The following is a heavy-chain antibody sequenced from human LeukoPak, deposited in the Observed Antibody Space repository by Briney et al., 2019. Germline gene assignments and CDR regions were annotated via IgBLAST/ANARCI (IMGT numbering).Heavy chain of an antibody. J-gene: IGHJ4*02. V-gene: IGHV1-8*02. Sequence: ASVKVSCKASGYTFTGYYMHWVRQAPGQGLEWMAWMNPNSGDTGYAQNFQGRVTLTRNTSIGTAYMELSSLRSEDTAVYYCARGLPPRRNYDSNGYYSYYFDYWGQGTLVTVSS. CDR2: MNPNSGDT. CDR1: GYTFTGYY. D-gene: IGHD3-22*01. CDR3: ARGLPPRRNYDSNGYYSYYFDY.